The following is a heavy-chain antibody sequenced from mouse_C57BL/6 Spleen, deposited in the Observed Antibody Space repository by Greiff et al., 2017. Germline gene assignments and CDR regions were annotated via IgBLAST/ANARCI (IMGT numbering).Heavy chain of an antibody. V-gene: IGHV2-9-1*01. Sequence: VKLVESGPGLVAPSQSLSITCTVSGFSLTSYAISWVRQPPGKGLEWLGVIWTGGGTNYNSALKSRLSISKDNSKSQVFLKMNSLQTDDTARYYCARNNGSSYDYFDYWGQGTTLTVSS. J-gene: IGHJ2*01. CDR2: IWTGGGT. D-gene: IGHD1-1*01. CDR1: GFSLTSYA. CDR3: ARNNGSSYDYFDY.